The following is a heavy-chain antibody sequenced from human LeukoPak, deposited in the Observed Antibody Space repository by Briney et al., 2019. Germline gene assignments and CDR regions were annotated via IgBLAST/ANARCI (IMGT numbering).Heavy chain of an antibody. CDR1: GFTFSSYA. Sequence: GGSLRLSCAASGFTFSSYAMRWVRQAPGKGLEYVSAISSNGGSTYYANSVKGRFTISRDNSKNTLYLQMGSLRAEDTAVYYCARQTWAAYWGQGTLVTVSS. V-gene: IGHV3-64*01. J-gene: IGHJ4*02. D-gene: IGHD6-25*01. CDR2: ISSNGGST. CDR3: ARQTWAAY.